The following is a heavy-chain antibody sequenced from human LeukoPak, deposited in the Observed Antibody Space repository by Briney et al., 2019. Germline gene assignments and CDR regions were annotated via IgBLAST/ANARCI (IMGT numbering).Heavy chain of an antibody. V-gene: IGHV4-39*07. J-gene: IGHJ5*02. Sequence: SETLSLTCTVSGGSISSSSYYWGWIRQPPGKGLEWIGSIYYSGSTYYNPSLKSRVTISVDTSKNQFSLKLSSVTAADTAVYYCARGLRFLEWLLPTTNNWFDPWGQGTLVTVSS. CDR1: GGSISSSSYY. D-gene: IGHD3-3*01. CDR3: ARGLRFLEWLLPTTNNWFDP. CDR2: IYYSGST.